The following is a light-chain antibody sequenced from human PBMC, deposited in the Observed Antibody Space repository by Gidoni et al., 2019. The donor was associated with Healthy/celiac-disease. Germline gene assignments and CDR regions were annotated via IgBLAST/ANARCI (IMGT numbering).Light chain of an antibody. CDR3: QQYNNWPPWT. CDR2: GAS. V-gene: IGKV3-15*01. Sequence: EIVMTQSPATLFVSPGERATLFCRASQSVSSNLAWYQQKPGQAPRLLIYGASTRATGIPARFSGSGSGTEFTLTISSLQSEDFAVYYCQQYNNWPPWTFGQXTKVEIK. J-gene: IGKJ1*01. CDR1: QSVSSN.